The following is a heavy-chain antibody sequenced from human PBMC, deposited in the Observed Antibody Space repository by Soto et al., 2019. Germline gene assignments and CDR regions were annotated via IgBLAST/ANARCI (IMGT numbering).Heavy chain of an antibody. J-gene: IGHJ3*02. V-gene: IGHV3-7*05. CDR2: IKKDGSKM. CDR3: ARDVSPGSSSLYLDAFDI. CDR1: GFSFGSSW. Sequence: EVQLVESGGDLVQPGGSLRLSCAASGFSFGSSWMTWVRQAPGKGLEWVANIKKDGSKMNYLDYVRGRFTVSRDNAKNSLYLKMNRLRAEDTALYYCARDVSPGSSSLYLDAFDIWGQGTMVTVSS. D-gene: IGHD6-13*01.